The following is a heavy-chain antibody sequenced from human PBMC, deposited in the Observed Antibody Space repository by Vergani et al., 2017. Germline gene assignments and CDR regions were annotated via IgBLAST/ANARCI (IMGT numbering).Heavy chain of an antibody. CDR3: YTDYHDY. Sequence: QVQLVESGGGLVKPGGSLRLSCAASGFSFSDHYMTWIRQAPGKGLEWVSYISNSGNTIEYADSVKGRFPISRDNAKSSLFLQMDSLRAEDTAVYFCYTDYHDYWGQGTLLTVAS. V-gene: IGHV3-11*01. D-gene: IGHD2-2*02. CDR1: GFSFSDHY. J-gene: IGHJ4*02. CDR2: ISNSGNTI.